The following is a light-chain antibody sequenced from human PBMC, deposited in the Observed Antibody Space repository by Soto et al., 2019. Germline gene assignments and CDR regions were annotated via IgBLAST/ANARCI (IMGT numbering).Light chain of an antibody. CDR1: QSVLYSSNNKNY. J-gene: IGKJ3*01. CDR2: WAS. Sequence: DIVMTQSPDSLAVSLGERATINCKSSQSVLYSSNNKNYLAWYQQKPGQPPKLLIYWASTRESGVPDRFSGSGSGTDLPLTISSLQAEDVAVYYCQQYYSTPPVTFGPGTKVDIK. CDR3: QQYYSTPPVT. V-gene: IGKV4-1*01.